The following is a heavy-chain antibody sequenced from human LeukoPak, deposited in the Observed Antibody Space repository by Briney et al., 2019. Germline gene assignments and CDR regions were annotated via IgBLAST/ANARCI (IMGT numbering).Heavy chain of an antibody. CDR1: GGSISSYY. Sequence: PSETLSLTCTVSGGSISSYYWSWIRQPPGKGLEWIGYIYYSGSNNYNPSLKSRVTMSVDTSKNQFSLNLSSVTAADTAVYYCARSRWGSYNWFDPWGQGTLVTVSS. D-gene: IGHD2-21*01. J-gene: IGHJ5*02. V-gene: IGHV4-59*08. CDR3: ARSRWGSYNWFDP. CDR2: IYYSGSN.